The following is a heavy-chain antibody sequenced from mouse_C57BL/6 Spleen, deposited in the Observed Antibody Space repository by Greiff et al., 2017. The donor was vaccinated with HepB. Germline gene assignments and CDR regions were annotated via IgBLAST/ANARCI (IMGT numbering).Heavy chain of an antibody. J-gene: IGHJ3*01. CDR2: INPYNGDT. Sequence: EVQLVESGPELVKPGDSVKISCKASGYSFTGYFMNWVMQSHGKSLEWIGRINPYNGDTFYNQKFKGKATLTVDKSSSTAHMELRSLTSEDSAVYYCAREEDDYDPFAYWGQGTLVTVSA. CDR1: GYSFTGYF. D-gene: IGHD2-4*01. CDR3: AREEDDYDPFAY. V-gene: IGHV1-20*01.